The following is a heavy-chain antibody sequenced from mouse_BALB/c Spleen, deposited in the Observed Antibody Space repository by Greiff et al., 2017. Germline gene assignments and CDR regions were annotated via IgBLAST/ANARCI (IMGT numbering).Heavy chain of an antibody. CDR1: GFSLTGYG. Sequence: QVQLQQSGPGLVAPSQSLSITCTVSGFSLTGYGVNWVRQPPGKGLEWLGMIWGDGSTDYNSALKSRLSISKDNSKSQVFLKMNSLQTDDTARYYCARDGDYRYEDYAMDYWGQGTSVTVSS. CDR2: IWGDGST. D-gene: IGHD2-14*01. V-gene: IGHV2-6-7*01. CDR3: ARDGDYRYEDYAMDY. J-gene: IGHJ4*01.